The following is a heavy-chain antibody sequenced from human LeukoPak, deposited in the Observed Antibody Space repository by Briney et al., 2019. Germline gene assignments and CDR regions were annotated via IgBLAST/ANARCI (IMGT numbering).Heavy chain of an antibody. CDR3: ARAPPSGGYYYMDV. CDR1: GFTFSSYT. CDR2: ITSNSRYT. V-gene: IGHV3-21*01. D-gene: IGHD3-16*01. Sequence: PGGSLRLSCAASGFTFSSYTINWVRQAPGKGLEWVSSITSNSRYTFYEDSVKGRFTISRDNAKNSLYLQMNSLRAEDTAVYYCARAPPSGGYYYMDVWGKGTTVTVSS. J-gene: IGHJ6*03.